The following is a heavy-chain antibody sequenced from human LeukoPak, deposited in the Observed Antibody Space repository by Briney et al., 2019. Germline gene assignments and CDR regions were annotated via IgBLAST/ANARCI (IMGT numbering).Heavy chain of an antibody. V-gene: IGHV3-33*01. CDR3: ARDVDYYDSSGIDY. CDR1: GFTFSSYG. Sequence: PGRSLRLSCAASGFTFSSYGMHWVRQAPGKGLEWVAVIWYDGSNKYYADSVKGRFTISRDNSKSTLYLQMNSLRAEDTAVYYCARDVDYYDSSGIDYWGQGTLVTVSS. D-gene: IGHD3-22*01. J-gene: IGHJ4*02. CDR2: IWYDGSNK.